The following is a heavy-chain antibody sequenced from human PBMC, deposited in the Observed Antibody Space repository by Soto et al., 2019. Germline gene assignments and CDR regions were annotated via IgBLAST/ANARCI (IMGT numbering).Heavy chain of an antibody. V-gene: IGHV3-23*01. CDR1: GFTLSSYA. J-gene: IGHJ6*02. D-gene: IGHD1-1*01. Sequence: PGGSLRLSCAASGFTLSSYAMSWVRQAPGKGLEWVSAISGSGGSTYYADSVKGRFTISRDNSKNTLYLQMNSLRAEDTAVYYCAKDLPLAPVGTQTHYYYYYGMDVWGQGTTVTVSS. CDR2: ISGSGGST. CDR3: AKDLPLAPVGTQTHYYYYYGMDV.